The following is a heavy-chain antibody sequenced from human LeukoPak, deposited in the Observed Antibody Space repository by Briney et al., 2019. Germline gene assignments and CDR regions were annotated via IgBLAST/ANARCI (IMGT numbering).Heavy chain of an antibody. D-gene: IGHD3-3*01. CDR3: ASYDFWSGYHDY. CDR2: INHSGST. V-gene: IGHV4-34*01. J-gene: IGHJ4*02. CDR1: GGSFSGYY. Sequence: PSETLSLTCAVYGGSFSGYYWSWIRQPPGKGPEWIGEINHSGSTNYNPSLKSRVTISVDTSKNQFSLKLGSVTAADTAVYYCASYDFWSGYHDYWGQGTLVTVSS.